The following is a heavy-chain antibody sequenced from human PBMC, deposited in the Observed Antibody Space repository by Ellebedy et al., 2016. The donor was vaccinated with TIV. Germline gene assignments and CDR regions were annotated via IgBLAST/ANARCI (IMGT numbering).Heavy chain of an antibody. CDR1: GFTFSSYW. D-gene: IGHD4-17*01. Sequence: PGGSLRLSCAASGFTFSSYWMSWVRQAPGKGLEWVANIKQDGSERNYVDSVKGRFTISRDNAKKSLYLQMNSMRAEDTAVYYCATDGSYGDYLSPTHAFESWGQGTMVTVSS. V-gene: IGHV3-7*01. J-gene: IGHJ3*02. CDR2: IKQDGSER. CDR3: ATDGSYGDYLSPTHAFES.